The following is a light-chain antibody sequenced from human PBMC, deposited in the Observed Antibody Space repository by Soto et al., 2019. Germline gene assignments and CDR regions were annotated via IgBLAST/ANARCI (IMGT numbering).Light chain of an antibody. J-gene: IGKJ1*01. Sequence: DIHMTQSPSSLSASVGARVTITCRASQSISSFLNWYQQKPGKASHLLNDAASSLRSGVPSRFRGSESGTEFTLTISILQPKDFATYFYHQSYTTPWPCGEGPNVDIK. V-gene: IGKV1-39*01. CDR3: HQSYTTPWP. CDR2: AAS. CDR1: QSISSF.